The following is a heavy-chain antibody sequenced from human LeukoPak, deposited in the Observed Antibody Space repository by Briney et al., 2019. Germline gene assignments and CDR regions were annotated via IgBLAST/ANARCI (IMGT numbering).Heavy chain of an antibody. D-gene: IGHD2-15*01. CDR2: IYHSGST. Sequence: PSGTLSLTCAVSGGSISNDNWWSWVRQSPGKGLEWIGEIYHSGSTNYNPSLKSRVTISVDTSKNQFSLRLSSVTAADTALYYCARSSCPGGSCYDNRGYFDYWGQGTLVTVSS. CDR3: ARSSCPGGSCYDNRGYFDY. CDR1: GGSISNDNW. J-gene: IGHJ4*02. V-gene: IGHV4-4*02.